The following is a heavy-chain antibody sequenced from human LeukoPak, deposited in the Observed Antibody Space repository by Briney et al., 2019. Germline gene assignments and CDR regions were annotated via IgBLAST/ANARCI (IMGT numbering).Heavy chain of an antibody. J-gene: IGHJ4*02. Sequence: PSETLSLTCAVSGGSFSGYYWSWVRQPPGKGLEWIGEINHSGSTNYNPSLKIRLTISVDTSKNQFSLKLSSVTAADTAVYYCASIGFDYWGQGTLLTVSS. V-gene: IGHV4-34*01. CDR3: ASIGFDY. CDR1: GGSFSGYY. D-gene: IGHD2-21*01. CDR2: INHSGST.